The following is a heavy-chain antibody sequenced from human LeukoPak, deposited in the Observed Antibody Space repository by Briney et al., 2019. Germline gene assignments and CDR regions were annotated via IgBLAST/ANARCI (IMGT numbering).Heavy chain of an antibody. CDR3: AREDIVVVPAAIEGGNYYYYMDV. CDR2: VYYSGST. J-gene: IGHJ6*03. CDR1: GGSVSSDDYF. D-gene: IGHD2-2*01. V-gene: IGHV4-39*07. Sequence: SETLSLTCTVSGGSVSSDDYFWDWIRQPPGKGLEWIGSVYYSGSTYYNPSLKSRVTISVDTSKNQFSLKLNSVTAADTAVYYCAREDIVVVPAAIEGGNYYYYMDVWGKGTTVTVSS.